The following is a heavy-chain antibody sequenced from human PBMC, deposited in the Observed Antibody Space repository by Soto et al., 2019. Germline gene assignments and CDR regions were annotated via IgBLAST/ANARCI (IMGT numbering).Heavy chain of an antibody. J-gene: IGHJ4*02. Sequence: VGSLRLSCAASGFTFSSYGMHWVRQAPGKGLEWVAFIWHDGGNKFYAESVKGRFTISRDNSKNTLYLQMTSLSAEDTAMYYCARDGDVNTGFGKDYWGQGTLVTVSS. V-gene: IGHV3-33*01. D-gene: IGHD3-16*01. CDR3: ARDGDVNTGFGKDY. CDR2: IWHDGGNK. CDR1: GFTFSSYG.